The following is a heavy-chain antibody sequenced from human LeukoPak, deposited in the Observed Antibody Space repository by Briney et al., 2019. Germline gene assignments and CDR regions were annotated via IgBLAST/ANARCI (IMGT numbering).Heavy chain of an antibody. J-gene: IGHJ4*02. CDR2: INPNSGGT. D-gene: IGHD2-2*01. V-gene: IGHV1-2*02. Sequence: ASVKVSCKASGYTFTGYYMHWVRQAPGQGLEWMGWINPNSGGTNYAQKFQGRVTMTRDTSISTAYMELSRLRSDDTAVYYCVRQLDCSSTSCYLDYWGQGTLVTVSS. CDR1: GYTFTGYY. CDR3: VRQLDCSSTSCYLDY.